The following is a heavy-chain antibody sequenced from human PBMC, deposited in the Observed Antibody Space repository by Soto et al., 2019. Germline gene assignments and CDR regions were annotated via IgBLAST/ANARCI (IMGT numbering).Heavy chain of an antibody. CDR2: IYSGGNT. V-gene: IGHV3-53*01. CDR3: ARGTLPRGGGVFDF. Sequence: GGSLRLSCAASGFTVSSNYMSWVRQAPGKGLEWVSVIYSGGNTYYADSVKGRFTISRDNSKTTLYLQMNSLRAEDSAVYYCARGTLPRGGGVFDFWGQGTRVTVS. D-gene: IGHD3-10*01. CDR1: GFTVSSNY. J-gene: IGHJ3*01.